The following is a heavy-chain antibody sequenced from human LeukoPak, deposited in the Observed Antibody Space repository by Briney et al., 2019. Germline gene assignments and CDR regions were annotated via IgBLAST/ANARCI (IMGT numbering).Heavy chain of an antibody. CDR1: GFTFSSYS. CDR2: ISSSSSYI. CDR3: ARDPPGVGYCSSTSCYL. D-gene: IGHD2-2*01. Sequence: GGSLRLSCAASGFTFSSYSMNWVRQAPGKGLEWVSSISSSSSYIYYADSVKGRFTISRDNAKNSLYLQMNSLRAEDTAVYYCARDPPGVGYCSSTSCYLWGQGTMVTVSS. J-gene: IGHJ3*01. V-gene: IGHV3-21*01.